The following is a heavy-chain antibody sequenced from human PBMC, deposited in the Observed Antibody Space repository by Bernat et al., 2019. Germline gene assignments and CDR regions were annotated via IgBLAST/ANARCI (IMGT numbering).Heavy chain of an antibody. CDR3: ARVAHDGGNSGPFDY. V-gene: IGHV3-53*01. D-gene: IGHD4-23*01. CDR1: GFSVSSNY. CDR2: IYSDGST. J-gene: IGHJ4*02. Sequence: EVQLVESGGGLIQPGGSLRLSCAASGFSVSSNYMSWVRQAPGKGLEGVSVIYSDGSTHYADAVKGRFTISRDNFKNTLYLQMKSLRAEDTAVYYCARVAHDGGNSGPFDYWGKGTLVAVSS.